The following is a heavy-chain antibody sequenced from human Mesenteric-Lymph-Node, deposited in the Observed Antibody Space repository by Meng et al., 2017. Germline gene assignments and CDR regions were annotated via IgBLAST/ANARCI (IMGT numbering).Heavy chain of an antibody. V-gene: IGHV3-48*03. CDR1: GFTFSSYE. CDR2: ISSSGSTI. D-gene: IGHD3-3*01. CDR3: AREHARITIFGVVITGGRDDAFDI. Sequence: GESLKISCAASGFTFSSYEMNWVRQAPGKGLEWVSYISSSGSTIYYADSVKGRFTISRDNAKNSLYLQMNSLRAEDTAVYYCAREHARITIFGVVITGGRDDAFDIWGQGTMVTVSS. J-gene: IGHJ3*02.